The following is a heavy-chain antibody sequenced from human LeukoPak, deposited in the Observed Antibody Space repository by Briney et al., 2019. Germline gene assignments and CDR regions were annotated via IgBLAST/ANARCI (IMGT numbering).Heavy chain of an antibody. V-gene: IGHV4-61*02. J-gene: IGHJ6*02. Sequence: SETLSLTCTVSGGSISSGSYYWSWIRQPAGKGLEWIGRIYTSGSTNYNPSLKSRVTISVDTSKNQFSLKLSSVTAADTAVYYCARHRVWFGESLGYYGMDVWGQGTTVTVSS. CDR1: GGSISSGSYY. CDR3: ARHRVWFGESLGYYGMDV. D-gene: IGHD3-10*01. CDR2: IYTSGST.